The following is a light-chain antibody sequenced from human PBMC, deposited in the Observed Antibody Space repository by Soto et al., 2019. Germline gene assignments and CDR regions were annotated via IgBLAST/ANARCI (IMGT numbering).Light chain of an antibody. CDR1: SSDVGAYNY. V-gene: IGLV2-14*01. J-gene: IGLJ3*02. CDR2: EVN. CDR3: SSYSHTTWV. Sequence: QSVLTQPASVSGSPGQSITISCTGTSSDVGAYNYVSWYQQYPGNAPQLMIYEVNNRPSGVSHRFSGSKSGNTASLTISGLQAEDEADYFCSSYSHTTWVFGGGTKVTVL.